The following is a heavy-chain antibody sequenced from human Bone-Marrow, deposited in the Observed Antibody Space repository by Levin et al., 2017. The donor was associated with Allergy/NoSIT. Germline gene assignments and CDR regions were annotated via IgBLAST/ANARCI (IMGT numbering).Heavy chain of an antibody. D-gene: IGHD6-19*01. CDR1: GFTFSYSS. Sequence: ASVKVSCKASGFTFSYSSVHWVRQARGQGLEWIGWIIDGSGDTRYAQKFQDRVTITRDMSTSTAYMELSSLTFEDTAVYYCVSERQWPNWFDPWGPGTLVTVSS. CDR2: IIDGSGDT. J-gene: IGHJ5*02. CDR3: VSERQWPNWFDP. V-gene: IGHV1-58*01.